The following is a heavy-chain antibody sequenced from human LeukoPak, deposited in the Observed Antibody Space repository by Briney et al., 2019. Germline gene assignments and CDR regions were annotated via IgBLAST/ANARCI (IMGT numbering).Heavy chain of an antibody. CDR3: ARKGYCSSTSCWDFDY. Sequence: PGGSLRLSCAASEFTFINAWMSWVRQAPGKGPEWVGRIKSKTDGGTTDYAAPVKGRFTISRDDSKNTLYLQMNSLRAEDTALYYCARKGYCSSTSCWDFDYWGQGTLVTVSS. J-gene: IGHJ4*02. V-gene: IGHV3-15*05. CDR1: EFTFINAW. CDR2: IKSKTDGGTT. D-gene: IGHD2-2*01.